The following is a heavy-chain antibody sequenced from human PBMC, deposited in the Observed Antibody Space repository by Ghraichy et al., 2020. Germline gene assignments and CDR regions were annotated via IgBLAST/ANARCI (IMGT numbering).Heavy chain of an antibody. D-gene: IGHD1-26*01. J-gene: IGHJ4*02. CDR2: IKQDGSEK. Sequence: GGSLRLSCAASGFTFTSSWMSWVRQAPGKGLEWVANIKQDGSEKYYVDSVKGRFTISRDNAKNSLYLQMNSLRAEDTAVYYCARDYYNYFDYWVQGTLVTVSS. CDR3: ARDYYNYFDY. CDR1: GFTFTSSW. V-gene: IGHV3-7*01.